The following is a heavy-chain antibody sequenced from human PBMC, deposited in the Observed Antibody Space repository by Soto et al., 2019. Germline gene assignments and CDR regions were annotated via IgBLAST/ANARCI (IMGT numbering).Heavy chain of an antibody. Sequence: QVQLVQSGAEVKKPGASVMVSCRAPGYTFTTYYMHWLRQAPGQGLEWVGVINPSTGRTTYAQKFQGRVTMTRDTSTSTVYMELSSLRSEDTAVYFCARESGAGGVLNSAENLYFGMDVWGQGTTVTVSS. D-gene: IGHD2-8*02. CDR2: INPSTGRT. CDR3: ARESGAGGVLNSAENLYFGMDV. V-gene: IGHV1-46*01. CDR1: GYTFTTYY. J-gene: IGHJ6*02.